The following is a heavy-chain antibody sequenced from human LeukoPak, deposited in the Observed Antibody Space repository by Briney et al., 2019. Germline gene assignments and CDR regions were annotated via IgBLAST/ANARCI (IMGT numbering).Heavy chain of an antibody. CDR2: INHSGST. D-gene: IGHD3-10*01. CDR1: GGSFSGYY. Sequence: SETLSLTCAVYGGSFSGYYWSWIRQPPGKGLEWIGEINHSGSTNYNPSLKSRVTISVDTSKNQVSLKLSSVTAADTAVYYCATEDSYYYGSGSYSILDYWGQGTLVTVSS. V-gene: IGHV4-34*01. CDR3: ATEDSYYYGSGSYSILDY. J-gene: IGHJ4*02.